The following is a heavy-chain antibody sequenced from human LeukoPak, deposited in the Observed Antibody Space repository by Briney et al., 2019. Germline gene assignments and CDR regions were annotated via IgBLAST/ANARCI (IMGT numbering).Heavy chain of an antibody. D-gene: IGHD2-15*01. CDR3: AKENGGSHYFDY. V-gene: IGHV3-9*01. CDR1: GFTFDDYA. Sequence: GRSLRLSCAASGFTFDDYAMHWVRQAPGKGLEWVSGISWNSGSIGYADSVKGRFTISRDNAKNSLYLQMNSLRAEDTALYYCAKENGGSHYFDYWGQGTLVTVSS. CDR2: ISWNSGSI. J-gene: IGHJ4*02.